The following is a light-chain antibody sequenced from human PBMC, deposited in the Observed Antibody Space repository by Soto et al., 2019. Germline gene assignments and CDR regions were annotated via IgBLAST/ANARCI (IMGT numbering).Light chain of an antibody. CDR3: SLYTSSSTYV. V-gene: IGLV2-11*01. CDR2: DVT. CDR1: SSDVGGYNF. J-gene: IGLJ1*01. Sequence: QSALTQSRSVSGSPGQSVTISCTGTSSDVGGYNFVSWYQQYPGKAPKLIIYDVTKRPSGVPDRFSGSKSGNTASLTISGLQTDDEAYYYCSLYTSSSTYVFGTGTKVTVL.